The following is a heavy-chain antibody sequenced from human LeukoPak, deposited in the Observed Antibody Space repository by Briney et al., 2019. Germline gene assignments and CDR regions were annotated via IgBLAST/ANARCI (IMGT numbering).Heavy chain of an antibody. V-gene: IGHV1-18*01. D-gene: IGHD3-10*01. Sequence: ASVKVSCKASGYIFTSYGISWVRQAPGQGLEWMGWISAYNGNTNYAQKLQGRVTMTTDTSTSTAYMELRSLRSDDTAVYYCARTTYYYGSGSYPADYWGQGTLVTVSS. CDR3: ARTTYYYGSGSYPADY. CDR1: GYIFTSYG. J-gene: IGHJ4*02. CDR2: ISAYNGNT.